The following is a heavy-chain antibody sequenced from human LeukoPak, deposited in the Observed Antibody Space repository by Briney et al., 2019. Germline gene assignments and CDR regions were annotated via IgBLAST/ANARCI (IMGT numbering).Heavy chain of an antibody. J-gene: IGHJ4*02. CDR2: ISPRNGNT. CDR1: GYTFTMYG. CDR3: ARDLNYVTLDYNILADVGYYFDY. D-gene: IGHD3-9*01. Sequence: GASVKVSCKTSGYTFTMYGVSWVRQAPGRGLQWLGWISPRNGNTAYAQDPQGRVTMSTDTSTTTAYLELRSLRSDDTAIYYCARDLNYVTLDYNILADVGYYFDYWGQGSLVTVSS. V-gene: IGHV1-18*01.